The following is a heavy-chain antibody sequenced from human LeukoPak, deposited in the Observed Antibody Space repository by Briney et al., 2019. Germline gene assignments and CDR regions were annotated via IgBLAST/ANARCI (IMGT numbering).Heavy chain of an antibody. J-gene: IGHJ5*02. CDR3: ARFLLATRRGNWFDP. D-gene: IGHD6-6*01. CDR2: INSDGSDT. V-gene: IGHV3-74*01. Sequence: GGSLRLSCAASGFTFSSYWMYWVRQAPGKGLVWVSRINSDGSDTTYADSVKGRFTISRDNAKNTLYLQMNSLRAEDTAVYYCARFLLATRRGNWFDPWGQGTLVTVSS. CDR1: GFTFSSYW.